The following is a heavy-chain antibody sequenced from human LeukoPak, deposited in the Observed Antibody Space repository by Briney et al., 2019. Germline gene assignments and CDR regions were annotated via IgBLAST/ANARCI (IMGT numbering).Heavy chain of an antibody. J-gene: IGHJ4*02. D-gene: IGHD4/OR15-4a*01. CDR1: GFTFSSYA. CDR2: ISGSGGST. Sequence: SGGSLRLSCAASGFTFSSYAMSWVRQAPGKGLEWVSAISGSGGSTYYADSVKGRFTISRDNSKNTLYLQMNSLRAEDTAVYYCARAQTMVAYPFLYWGQGTLVTVSS. CDR3: ARAQTMVAYPFLY. V-gene: IGHV3-23*01.